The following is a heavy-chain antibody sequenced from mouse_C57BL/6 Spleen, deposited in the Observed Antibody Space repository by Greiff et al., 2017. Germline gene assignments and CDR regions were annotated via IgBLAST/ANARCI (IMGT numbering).Heavy chain of an antibody. Sequence: QVQLQQSGAELMRPGASVTLSCKASGYTFTDYEMHWVKQTPVHGLEWIGAIDPETGGTAYNQKFKGKAILTADKSSSTAYMELRSLTSEDSAVYYCTRGMIYDGYYRWYFDVWGTGTTVTVSS. V-gene: IGHV1-15*01. CDR2: IDPETGGT. D-gene: IGHD2-3*01. CDR1: GYTFTDYE. J-gene: IGHJ1*03. CDR3: TRGMIYDGYYRWYFDV.